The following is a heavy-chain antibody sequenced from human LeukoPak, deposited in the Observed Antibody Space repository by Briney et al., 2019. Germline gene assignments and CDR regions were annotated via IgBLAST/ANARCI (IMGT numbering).Heavy chain of an antibody. V-gene: IGHV4-4*02. CDR1: GGSISSSSSIC. Sequence: PSETLSLTCAVSGGSISSSSSICWTWVRQPPGEGLEWIGEIYHNGATNYNPSLKSRVTLLLDKSKNQFSLRLNSVTAADTAVYYRARNGGNSDYDYWGQGTLVTVSA. D-gene: IGHD4-23*01. CDR3: ARNGGNSDYDY. J-gene: IGHJ4*02. CDR2: IYHNGAT.